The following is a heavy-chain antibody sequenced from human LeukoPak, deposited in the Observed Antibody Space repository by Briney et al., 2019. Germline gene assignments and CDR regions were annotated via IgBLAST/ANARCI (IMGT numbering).Heavy chain of an antibody. J-gene: IGHJ6*03. Sequence: PSETLSLTCTVSGGSISSSSYYWGWIRQPPGKGLEWIGSIYYSGSTYYSPSLKSRVTISVDTSKNQFSLKLSSVTAADTAVYYCARGLRIAVAGSSWVYYYYMDVWGKGTTVTVSS. CDR1: GGSISSSSYY. D-gene: IGHD6-19*01. CDR2: IYYSGST. V-gene: IGHV4-39*01. CDR3: ARGLRIAVAGSSWVYYYYMDV.